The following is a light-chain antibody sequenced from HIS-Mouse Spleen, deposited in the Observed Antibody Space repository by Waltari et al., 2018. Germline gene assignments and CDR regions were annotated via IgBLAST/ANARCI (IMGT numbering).Light chain of an antibody. CDR3: QAWDSSTAV. CDR1: KLGDKY. CDR2: QDS. V-gene: IGLV3-1*01. J-gene: IGLJ2*01. Sequence: SYELTQPPSVSVSPGQTASITCSGDKLGDKYACWYPQKPGQSPGLVIYQDSKRPSGIPERFSGSNSGNTATLTISGTQAMDEADYYCQAWDSSTAVFGGGTKLTVL.